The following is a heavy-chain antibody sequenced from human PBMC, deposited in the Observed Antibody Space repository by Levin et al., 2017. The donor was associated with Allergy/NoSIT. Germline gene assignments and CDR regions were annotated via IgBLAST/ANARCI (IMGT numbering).Heavy chain of an antibody. V-gene: IGHV3-33*03. Sequence: GESLKISCAASGFTFTYYGLHWVRQAPGKGLEWVAVSWNDGSKKYYADSVKGRFTISRDNSKNTLYLQISSLRVDDTAVYYCARSSYGYPFDHWGQGTLVTVSS. CDR2: SWNDGSKK. CDR1: GFTFTYYG. D-gene: IGHD3-16*01. J-gene: IGHJ4*02. CDR3: ARSSYGYPFDH.